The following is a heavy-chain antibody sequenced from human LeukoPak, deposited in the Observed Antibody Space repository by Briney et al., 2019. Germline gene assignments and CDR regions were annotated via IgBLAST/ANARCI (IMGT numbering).Heavy chain of an antibody. V-gene: IGHV3-30-3*01. CDR3: AREGSHYDSSGYYLWYFDY. J-gene: IGHJ4*02. Sequence: RSLRLSCAASGFTFSSCAMHWVRQAPGKGLEWVAVISYDGSNKYYADSVKGRFTISRDNSKNTLYLQMNSLRAEDTAVYYCAREGSHYDSSGYYLWYFDYWGQGTLVTVSS. CDR1: GFTFSSCA. CDR2: ISYDGSNK. D-gene: IGHD3-22*01.